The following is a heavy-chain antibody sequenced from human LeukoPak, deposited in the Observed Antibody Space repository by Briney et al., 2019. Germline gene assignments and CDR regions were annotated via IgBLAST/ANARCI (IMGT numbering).Heavy chain of an antibody. CDR1: GGSINSGAYY. CDR3: ARDLKYDFWSGYYKDEYYYYGMDV. Sequence: SETLSLTCTVSGGSINSGAYYWSWIRQHPGKGLEWIGYIYSSGSTYYNPSLRSRFSISIDTSKNQFSLNVTSVTAADTAVYYCARDLKYDFWSGYYKDEYYYYGMDVWGQGTTVTVSS. D-gene: IGHD3-3*01. J-gene: IGHJ6*02. V-gene: IGHV4-31*03. CDR2: IYSSGST.